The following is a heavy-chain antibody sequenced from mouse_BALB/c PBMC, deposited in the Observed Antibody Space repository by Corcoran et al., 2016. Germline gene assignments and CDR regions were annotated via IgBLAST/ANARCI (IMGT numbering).Heavy chain of an antibody. D-gene: IGHD1-1*01. CDR1: GYTFTSYV. CDR2: INPYNDGT. CDR3: ARITTGVEDWLAY. Sequence: EVQLQQSGPELVKPGASVKMSCKASGYTFTSYVMHWVKQRPGQGLEWIGYINPYNDGTKYNEKSKGKATLTSDKSSSTAYMELSSLTSEDSAVYYGARITTGVEDWLAYWGQGTLVTVSA. V-gene: IGHV1S136*01. J-gene: IGHJ3*01.